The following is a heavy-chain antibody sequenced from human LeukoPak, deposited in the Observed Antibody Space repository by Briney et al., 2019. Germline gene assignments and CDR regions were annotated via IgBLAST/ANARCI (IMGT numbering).Heavy chain of an antibody. Sequence: NPSETLSLTCTVSGGSISSYYWSWIRQPPGKGLEWIGYIYYSGSTNYNPSLKSRVTISVDTSKNQFSLKLSSVTAADTAVYYCAITHDSSGYYGGAFDIWGQGTMVTVSS. CDR1: GGSISSYY. J-gene: IGHJ3*02. V-gene: IGHV4-59*01. CDR3: AITHDSSGYYGGAFDI. CDR2: IYYSGST. D-gene: IGHD3-22*01.